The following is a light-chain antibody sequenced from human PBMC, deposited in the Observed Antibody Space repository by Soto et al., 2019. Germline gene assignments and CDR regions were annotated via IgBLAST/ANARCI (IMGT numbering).Light chain of an antibody. Sequence: EIVLTQSPGTLSLSPGERATLSCRASQSVSNSYLAWYQQKPGQAPRLLIYAASNTATGVPARFSGSGSGTDFTLTISSLEPEDFGVYYCHQRSNWPRTFGQGTKLEIK. CDR2: AAS. CDR3: HQRSNWPRT. V-gene: IGKV3D-20*02. J-gene: IGKJ2*01. CDR1: QSVSNSY.